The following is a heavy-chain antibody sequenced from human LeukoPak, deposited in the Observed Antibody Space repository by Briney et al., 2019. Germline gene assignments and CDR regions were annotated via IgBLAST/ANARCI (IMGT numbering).Heavy chain of an antibody. D-gene: IGHD3-10*01. V-gene: IGHV3-53*01. CDR2: IYGGGKT. Sequence: GGSLRLSCAASGFPFNAYWMTWVRQAPGKGLEWVSVIYGGGKTYYADSVKGRFTLSRDNSKNMLFLQMNGLRVEDTAVYYCARDQATMIRNGFDVWGQGTTVTVSS. J-gene: IGHJ6*02. CDR3: ARDQATMIRNGFDV. CDR1: GFPFNAYW.